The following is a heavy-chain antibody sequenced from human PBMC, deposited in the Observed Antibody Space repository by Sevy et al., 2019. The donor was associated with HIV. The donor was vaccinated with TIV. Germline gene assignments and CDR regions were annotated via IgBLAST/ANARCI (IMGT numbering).Heavy chain of an antibody. J-gene: IGHJ4*02. CDR1: GYTFTDYC. V-gene: IGHV1-2*02. D-gene: IGHD1-26*01. Sequence: ASVKVSCKAFGYTFTDYCIHWVRQAPGQGPEWMGWFNPDSGYTNYAQKFLGRVTMTRDTSISTAYMDLSRLGSDDTAVYYCAREAVGASSTHFDYWGQGTLVTVSS. CDR2: FNPDSGYT. CDR3: AREAVGASSTHFDY.